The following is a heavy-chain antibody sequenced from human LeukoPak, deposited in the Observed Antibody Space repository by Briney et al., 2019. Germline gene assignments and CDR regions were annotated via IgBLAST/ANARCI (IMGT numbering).Heavy chain of an antibody. CDR3: ARESIAAAGPFDY. CDR1: GVSISSYY. V-gene: IGHV4-59*01. CDR2: IYHSGST. Sequence: SETLSLTCTVSGVSISSYYWSWIRQPPGKGLEWIGYIYHSGSTNYNPSLKSRVTISVDTSKNQFSLKLSSVTAADTAVYYCARESIAAAGPFDYWGQGTLVTVSS. J-gene: IGHJ4*02. D-gene: IGHD6-13*01.